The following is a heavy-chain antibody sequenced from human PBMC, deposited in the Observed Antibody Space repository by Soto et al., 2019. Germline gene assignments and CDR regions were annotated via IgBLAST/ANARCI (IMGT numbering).Heavy chain of an antibody. CDR3: ARVAGYGSGNRFFDN. J-gene: IGHJ4*02. CDR2: SVANSGNT. V-gene: IGHV1-18*01. CDR1: DYPFTSYG. Sequence: QGQLVQSGPEVTKPGASVKVSCKTSDYPFTSYGLSWLRQAPGQGLEWMGWSVANSGNTIYAQKFQGRLTIYTDRSTNTGYMELRSLTSDDSALYYCARVAGYGSGNRFFDNWGQGTLVTVS. D-gene: IGHD3-10*01.